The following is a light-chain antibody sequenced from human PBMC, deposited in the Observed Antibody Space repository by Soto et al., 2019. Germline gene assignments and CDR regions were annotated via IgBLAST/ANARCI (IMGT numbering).Light chain of an antibody. CDR1: RSISSW. V-gene: IGKV1-5*03. CDR3: QQYNSYSYT. CDR2: KAS. J-gene: IGKJ2*01. Sequence: DIPMTQSPSTLSASVGDRVTITCRASRSISSWLAWYQQKPGKAPKLLIYKASSLESGVPSRFSGRGFGTEFTLTISSLQPDDFATYFCQQYNSYSYTFGQGTKLEIK.